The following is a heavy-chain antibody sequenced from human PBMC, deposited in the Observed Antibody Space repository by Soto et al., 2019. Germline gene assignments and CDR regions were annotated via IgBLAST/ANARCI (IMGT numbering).Heavy chain of an antibody. Sequence: PGGSLRLSCAGSGFSLANFPMNWVRQTPGKGLEWISYISPRGDDIYYTESVKGRFTISRDNARNSLYLQMNSLRDEDAALYYCTKVTHPNRDSPYYFDAWGQGVPVTVSS. J-gene: IGHJ4*02. V-gene: IGHV3-48*02. CDR3: TKVTHPNRDSPYYFDA. CDR1: GFSLANFP. CDR2: ISPRGDDI.